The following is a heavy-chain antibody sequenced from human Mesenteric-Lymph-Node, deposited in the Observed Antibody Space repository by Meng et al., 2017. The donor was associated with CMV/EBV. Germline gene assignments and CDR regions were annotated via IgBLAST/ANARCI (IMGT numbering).Heavy chain of an antibody. CDR3: TREGSL. J-gene: IGHJ4*02. Sequence: GESLKISCAASGFTFSGSAMHWVRQASGKGLEWVGRIRSKTNNYATAYAASVRGRFTISRDDSKNTAYLQMNSLETEDTAVYFCTREGSLWGQGTLVTVSS. CDR2: IRSKTNNYAT. CDR1: GFTFSGSA. V-gene: IGHV3-73*01.